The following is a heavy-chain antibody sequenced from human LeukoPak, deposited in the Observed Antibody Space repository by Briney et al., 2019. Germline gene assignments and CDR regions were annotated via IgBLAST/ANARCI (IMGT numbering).Heavy chain of an antibody. Sequence: SETLSLTCDASGGSIRGYYWSWVRQSPGKGLEWIGDINQNAGVDYNPSLKSRVTISIDSSKNRVSLNVTAATAADTAMYYCARGRTRLSWLDPWGQGTLVTVSS. V-gene: IGHV4-34*01. J-gene: IGHJ5*02. CDR3: ARGRTRLSWLDP. CDR2: INQNAGV. D-gene: IGHD6-6*01. CDR1: GGSIRGYY.